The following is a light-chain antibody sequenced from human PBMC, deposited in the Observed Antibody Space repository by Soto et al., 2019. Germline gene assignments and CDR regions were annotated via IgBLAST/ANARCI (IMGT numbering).Light chain of an antibody. CDR2: EVS. Sequence: QSALTQPASVSGSPGQSITISCTGTSSDIGGYKYVSWYQQHPGKAPKLMIFEVSNRPSGVSNRFSGSKSGNTASLTFSGLQADDEADYYCSSYTSSGTLVVFGGGTKVTVL. J-gene: IGLJ2*01. CDR3: SSYTSSGTLVV. V-gene: IGLV2-14*01. CDR1: SSDIGGYKY.